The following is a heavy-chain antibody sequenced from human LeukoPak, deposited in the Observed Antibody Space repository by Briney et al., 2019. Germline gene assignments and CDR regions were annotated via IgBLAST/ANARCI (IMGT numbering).Heavy chain of an antibody. CDR3: ARDRAQFIAVAGTVDY. CDR2: ISSSSSYI. V-gene: IGHV3-21*01. Sequence: GGSLGLSCAASGFTFSSYSMNWVRQAPGKGLEWVSSISSSSSYIYYADSVKGRFTISRDNAKNSLYLQMNSLRAEDTAVYYCARDRAQFIAVAGTVDYWGQGTLVTVSS. CDR1: GFTFSSYS. D-gene: IGHD6-19*01. J-gene: IGHJ4*02.